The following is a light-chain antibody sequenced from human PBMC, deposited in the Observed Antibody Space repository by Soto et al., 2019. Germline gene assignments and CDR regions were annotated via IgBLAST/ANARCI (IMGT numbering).Light chain of an antibody. CDR2: EGT. CDR1: SSDIGSFNL. V-gene: IGLV2-23*01. CDR3: CSYAGSSSWV. J-gene: IGLJ3*02. Sequence: QSALTQPASVSGSPGQSITISCTGSSSDIGSFNLVSWYQQHPGKTPKLIIYEGTERPSGISSRFSGSKSGNTASLTISGLQADDEAAYYCCSYAGSSSWVFGGGTKRTVL.